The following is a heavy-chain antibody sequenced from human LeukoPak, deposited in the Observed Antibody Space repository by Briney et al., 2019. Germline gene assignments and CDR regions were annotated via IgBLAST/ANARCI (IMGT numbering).Heavy chain of an antibody. D-gene: IGHD2-2*03. Sequence: SETLSLTCTVSGGSISSYYWSWIRQPPGKGLERIGYIYYSGSTNYNPSLKSRVTISVDTSKNQFSLKLSSVTAADTAVYYCARVDIVVVPAANDCFSLDPACYYHYYYMDVWGKGTTVTISS. CDR1: GGSISSYY. CDR3: ARVDIVVVPAANDCFSLDPACYYHYYYMDV. V-gene: IGHV4-59*01. CDR2: IYYSGST. J-gene: IGHJ6*03.